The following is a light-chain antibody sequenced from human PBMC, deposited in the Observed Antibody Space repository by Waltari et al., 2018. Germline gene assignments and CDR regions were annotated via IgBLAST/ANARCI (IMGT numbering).Light chain of an antibody. Sequence: QSALTQPASVSGSPGQSITISCTGPSSYVGGYHYVSWYQQHPGKAPKLMSYDVTNRASGFSSRFTGSKSGNTASLTISGLQTDDEADYYCSSYRKSSTAGGVFGTGTKVTVL. CDR3: SSYRKSSTAGGV. CDR1: SSYVGGYHY. CDR2: DVT. J-gene: IGLJ1*01. V-gene: IGLV2-14*03.